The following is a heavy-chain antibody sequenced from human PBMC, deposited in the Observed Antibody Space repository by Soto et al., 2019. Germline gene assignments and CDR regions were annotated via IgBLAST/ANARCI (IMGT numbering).Heavy chain of an antibody. CDR2: INAGNGNT. V-gene: IGHV1-3*01. CDR3: ARGGITIFGVAAWAFDI. D-gene: IGHD3-3*01. J-gene: IGHJ3*02. CDR1: GYTFTSYA. Sequence: GASVKLSCKASGYTFTSYAMHWVRQAPGQRLEWMGWINAGNGNTKYSQKFQGRVTITRDTSASTAYMELSSLRSEDTAVYYCARGGITIFGVAAWAFDIWGRGALVNVSS.